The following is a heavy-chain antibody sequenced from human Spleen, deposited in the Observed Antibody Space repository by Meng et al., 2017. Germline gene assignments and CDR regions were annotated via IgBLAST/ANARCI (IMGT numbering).Heavy chain of an antibody. CDR1: GFIFSGSA. V-gene: IGHV3-73*01. J-gene: IGHJ3*02. Sequence: SLRLSCAASGFIFSGSAMHWVRQASGKGLEWVGRIRSKGENYATAYAASVKGRFTISRDNSKNTLYLQMNSLRAEDTAVYYCARESAFDIWGQGTMVTVSS. CDR3: ARESAFDI. CDR2: IRSKGENYAT.